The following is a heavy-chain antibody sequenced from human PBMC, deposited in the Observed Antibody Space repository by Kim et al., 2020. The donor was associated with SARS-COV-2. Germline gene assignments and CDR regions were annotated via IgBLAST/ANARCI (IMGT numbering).Heavy chain of an antibody. D-gene: IGHD3-10*01. CDR3: AKVLYYYGSGRSVFDY. CDR2: ITTSGGST. V-gene: IGHV3-23*01. Sequence: GGSLRLSCAASGFTFNNYVMSWVRQAPGKGLEWVSTITTSGGSTYYADSVKGRFTISRDNSKNTLYLQMNSLRAEDTAVYYCAKVLYYYGSGRSVFDYWGQGTLVTVSS. J-gene: IGHJ4*02. CDR1: GFTFNNYV.